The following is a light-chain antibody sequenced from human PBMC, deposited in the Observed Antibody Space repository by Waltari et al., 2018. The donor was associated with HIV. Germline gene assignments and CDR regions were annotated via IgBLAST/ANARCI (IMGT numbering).Light chain of an antibody. J-gene: IGLJ1*01. V-gene: IGLV3-10*01. Sequence: SYELTQPPSVSVSPGQTARITCSGDALPKKYAYWYQQKSGQAPVLVIYEDSKRPSRIPGRFSGSGSGTMATLTISGAQMGGEADYYCYSTDSSGNHWVFGTGTKVTVL. CDR1: ALPKKY. CDR2: EDS. CDR3: YSTDSSGNHWV.